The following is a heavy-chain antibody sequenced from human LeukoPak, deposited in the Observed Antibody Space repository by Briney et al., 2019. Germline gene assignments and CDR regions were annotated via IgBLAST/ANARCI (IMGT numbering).Heavy chain of an antibody. D-gene: IGHD6-19*01. CDR2: INPNSGGT. CDR1: GYTFTGYY. Sequence: ASVKVSCRASGYTFTGYYMHWVRQAPGQGLEWMGRINPNSGGTNYAQKFQGRVTITRNTSISTAYMELSSLRSEDTAVYYCARGLTSSGILYYYYYYMDVWGKGTTVTVSS. V-gene: IGHV1-2*06. J-gene: IGHJ6*03. CDR3: ARGLTSSGILYYYYYYMDV.